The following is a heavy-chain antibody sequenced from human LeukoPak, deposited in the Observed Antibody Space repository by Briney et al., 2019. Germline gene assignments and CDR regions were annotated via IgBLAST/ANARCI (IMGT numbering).Heavy chain of an antibody. Sequence: GGSLRLSCAASRFTFNNYAMSWVRQAPGKGLEWVSAISGSGSSTYYADSVKGRFTISRDNAKNSLYLQMNSLRAEDTAVYYCARGFYDSSAFDYWGQGTLVTVSS. D-gene: IGHD3-22*01. CDR3: ARGFYDSSAFDY. V-gene: IGHV3-23*01. CDR2: ISGSGSST. CDR1: RFTFNNYA. J-gene: IGHJ4*02.